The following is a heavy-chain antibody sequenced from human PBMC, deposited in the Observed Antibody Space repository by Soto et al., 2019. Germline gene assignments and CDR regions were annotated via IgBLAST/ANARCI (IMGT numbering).Heavy chain of an antibody. Sequence: ASVKVSCKASGYTFTSYAMHWVRQAPGQRXEWMGWINAGNGNTKYSQKFQGRVTITRDTSASTAYMELSSLRSEDTAVYYCARFFGPYSSGWYRVSWFDPWGQGTLVTVSS. CDR1: GYTFTSYA. J-gene: IGHJ5*02. V-gene: IGHV1-3*01. CDR3: ARFFGPYSSGWYRVSWFDP. D-gene: IGHD6-19*01. CDR2: INAGNGNT.